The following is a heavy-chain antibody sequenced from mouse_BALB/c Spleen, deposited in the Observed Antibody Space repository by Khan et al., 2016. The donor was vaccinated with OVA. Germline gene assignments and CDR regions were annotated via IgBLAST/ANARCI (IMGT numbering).Heavy chain of an antibody. CDR2: ISTGDTYT. Sequence: EVELVESGGGLVKSGGSLKLSCAASGFTFSTYAMSWVRPTPETRLEWVATISTGDTYTYYPDSVTGRFTISSDNAKNTLYLQMSSLRSEDPAMYYCARPPITTVVSTSYWFFDVWGAVTTVTVST. D-gene: IGHD1-1*01. CDR3: ARPPITTVVSTSYWFFDV. J-gene: IGHJ1*01. V-gene: IGHV5-9-3*01. CDR1: GFTFSTYA.